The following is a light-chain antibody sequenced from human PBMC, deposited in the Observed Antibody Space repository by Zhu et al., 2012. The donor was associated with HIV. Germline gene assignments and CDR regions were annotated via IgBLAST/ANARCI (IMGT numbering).Light chain of an antibody. CDR3: QHYNGWPYT. V-gene: IGKV3-15*01. J-gene: IGKJ2*01. CDR2: GAS. Sequence: IVMTQSPATLSVSPGERATLSCRASQSLSRNLAWYQHKPGQAPRLLIYGASTRATGIPARFSGSGSGTEFTLTISIMQSEDFAVYYCQHYNGWPYTFGQGTKLE. CDR1: QSLSRN.